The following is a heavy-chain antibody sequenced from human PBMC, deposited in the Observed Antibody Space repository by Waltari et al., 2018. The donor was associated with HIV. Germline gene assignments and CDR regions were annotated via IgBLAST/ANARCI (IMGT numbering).Heavy chain of an antibody. Sequence: EVPLVESGGGLVKPGGYLRLSCAASGFTFSNSGMSWVRQAPGKGLEWVANIKQDGSEKYYVDSVKGRFTISRDNDKNSVDLQMNSLRAEDTAVYYCARDGGRRGPFGYWGQGTLVTVSS. CDR1: GFTFSNSG. D-gene: IGHD3-3*01. J-gene: IGHJ4*02. CDR2: IKQDGSEK. V-gene: IGHV3-7*01. CDR3: ARDGGRRGPFGY.